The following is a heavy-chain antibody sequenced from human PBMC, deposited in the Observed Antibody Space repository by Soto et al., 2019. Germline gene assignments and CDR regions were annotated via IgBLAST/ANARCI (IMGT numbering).Heavy chain of an antibody. CDR3: ARDGYTVTPNYYYGMDG. Sequence: SETLSLTCTVSGGSISSYYWSWIRQPPGKGLEWIGYIYYSGSTNYNPSLKSRVTISVDTSKNQFSLKLSSVTAADTAVYYCARDGYTVTPNYYYGMDGRGQGTKVTVSS. CDR1: GGSISSYY. CDR2: IYYSGST. V-gene: IGHV4-59*01. J-gene: IGHJ6*02. D-gene: IGHD4-4*01.